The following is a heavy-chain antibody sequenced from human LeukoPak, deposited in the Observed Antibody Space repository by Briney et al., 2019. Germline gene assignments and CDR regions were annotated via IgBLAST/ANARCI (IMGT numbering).Heavy chain of an antibody. D-gene: IGHD3-22*01. CDR2: ISSSSSYI. CDR3: ARNKPPYYDSSGYLTFDY. J-gene: IGHJ4*02. CDR1: GFTFSSYS. Sequence: PGGSLRLSCAASGFTFSSYSMNWVRQAPGKGLEWVSSISSSSSYIYYADSVKGRFTISRDNAKNSLYLQMNSLRAEDTAVYYCARNKPPYYDSSGYLTFDYWGQGTLVTVSS. V-gene: IGHV3-21*01.